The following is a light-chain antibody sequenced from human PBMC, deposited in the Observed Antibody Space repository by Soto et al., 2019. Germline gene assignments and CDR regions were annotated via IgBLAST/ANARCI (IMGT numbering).Light chain of an antibody. CDR3: QQYNGYRWT. V-gene: IGKV1-5*03. Sequence: DIQMTPSPSILSASVGDRVTIPFPASHSISSWLAWYQQKTGKAPKILIYKAPSLESGVPSTFSGRGSGTEFTLTIRSLQTDDLATYDCQQYNGYRWTVGLGTKGEIK. J-gene: IGKJ1*01. CDR1: HSISSW. CDR2: KAP.